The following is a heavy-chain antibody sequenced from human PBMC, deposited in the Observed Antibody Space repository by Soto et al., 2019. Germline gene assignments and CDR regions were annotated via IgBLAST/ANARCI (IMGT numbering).Heavy chain of an antibody. CDR3: AKVPQWVLRYHDWFFDY. J-gene: IGHJ4*02. CDR2: ISGSGDIT. CDR1: GFSFSNSA. V-gene: IGHV3-23*01. D-gene: IGHD3-9*01. Sequence: EVHLLESGGGLVQPGGSLRLSCAVSGFSFSNSAMTWDRQAPGKGLEWVSGISGSGDITYNTDSVKGRFAISRDTSKNVVYLQMRSLRAEDTAVYYCAKVPQWVLRYHDWFFDYWGQGTLVTVSS.